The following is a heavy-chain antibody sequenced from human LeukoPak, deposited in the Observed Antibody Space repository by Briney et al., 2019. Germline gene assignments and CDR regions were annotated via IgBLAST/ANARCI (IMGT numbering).Heavy chain of an antibody. D-gene: IGHD1-26*01. CDR3: ANRPEWELPYYFDY. CDR2: ISGSGGST. CDR1: GFIFSSYA. V-gene: IGHV3-23*01. Sequence: PGGSLRLSCAASGFIFSSYAMSWVRQAPGKGLEWVSAISGSGGSTYYADSVKGRFTISRDNSKNTLYLQMNSLRAEDTAVYYCANRPEWELPYYFDYWGQGTLVTVSS. J-gene: IGHJ4*02.